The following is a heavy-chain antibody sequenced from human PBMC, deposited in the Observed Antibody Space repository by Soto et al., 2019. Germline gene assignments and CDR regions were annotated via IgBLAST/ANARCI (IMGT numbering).Heavy chain of an antibody. CDR3: ARVHFWSGYYYNWFDP. CDR1: GYTFTGYY. D-gene: IGHD3-3*02. Sequence: VASVKVSCKASGYTFTGYYMHWVRQAPGQGLEWMGWINPNSGGTNYAQKFQGRVTMTRDTSISTAYMELSRLRSDDTAVYYCARVHFWSGYYYNWFDPWGQGTLVTVSS. CDR2: INPNSGGT. V-gene: IGHV1-2*02. J-gene: IGHJ5*02.